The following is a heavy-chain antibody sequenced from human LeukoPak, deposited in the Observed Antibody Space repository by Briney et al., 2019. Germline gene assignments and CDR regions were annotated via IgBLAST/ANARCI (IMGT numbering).Heavy chain of an antibody. V-gene: IGHV3-7*03. CDR3: ARSSYSSSSSV. D-gene: IGHD6-6*01. CDR2: INSDGSEG. CDR1: GFTFSGFW. J-gene: IGHJ3*01. Sequence: GGSLRLSCAVSGFTFSGFWMSWSRQAPGKGLEWVASINSDGSEGYYADVVKGRFTISRDNAKNSLYLQINSLRAEDTAVYYCARSSYSSSSSVWGXGTMVTVSS.